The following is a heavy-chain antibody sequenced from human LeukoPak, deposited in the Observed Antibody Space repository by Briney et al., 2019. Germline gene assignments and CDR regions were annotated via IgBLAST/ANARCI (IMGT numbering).Heavy chain of an antibody. CDR3: ARDPGYSYGRVDY. J-gene: IGHJ4*02. CDR2: ISSSSSYI. V-gene: IGHV3-21*01. Sequence: KTGGSLRLSCAASGFTFSSYSMNWVRQAPGKGLEWVSSISSSSSYIYYADSVKGRFTISRDNAKNSLYLQMNSLRAEDTAVYYCARDPGYSYGRVDYWGQGTLVTVSS. D-gene: IGHD5-18*01. CDR1: GFTFSSYS.